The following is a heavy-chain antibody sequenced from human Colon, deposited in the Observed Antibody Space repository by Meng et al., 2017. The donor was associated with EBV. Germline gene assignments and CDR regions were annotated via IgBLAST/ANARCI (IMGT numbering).Heavy chain of an antibody. CDR2: TYNRSKWYN. Sequence: QHPQGPAQVKTPRASALICGNSWGSASSKRAAWNWIRQSPSGGVELLGSTYNRSKWYNEYAVTVEGRITINPDTSKTQFSLQLNSVTPDDTAVYYCAREERQLVCKGGFDSWGQGTLVTVSS. V-gene: IGHV6-1*01. CDR3: AREERQLVCKGGFDS. D-gene: IGHD6-13*01. J-gene: IGHJ4*02. CDR1: WGSASSKRAA.